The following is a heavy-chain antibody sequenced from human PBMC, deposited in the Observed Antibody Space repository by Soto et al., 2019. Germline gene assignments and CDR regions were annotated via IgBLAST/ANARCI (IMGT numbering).Heavy chain of an antibody. Sequence: PGGSLRLSCAASGFTFSSYWMSWVRQAPGKGLEWVANIKQDGSEKYYVDSVKGRFTISRDNAKNSLYLQMNSLRAEDTAVYYCARAGSLTIFGVVIPHRYYYYGMDVWGQGTTVTVSS. CDR3: ARAGSLTIFGVVIPHRYYYYGMDV. D-gene: IGHD3-3*01. J-gene: IGHJ6*02. CDR2: IKQDGSEK. V-gene: IGHV3-7*01. CDR1: GFTFSSYW.